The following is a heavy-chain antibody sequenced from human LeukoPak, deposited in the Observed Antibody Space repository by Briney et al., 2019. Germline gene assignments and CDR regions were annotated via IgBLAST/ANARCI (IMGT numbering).Heavy chain of an antibody. CDR3: AHAYCGGACYSYYFDY. CDR1: GFSLSTGGVG. D-gene: IGHD2-21*01. V-gene: IGHV2-5*02. CDR2: IYWDDDK. Sequence: ESGPTLVKPTQTLTLTCSFSGFSLSTGGVGVGWIRQPPGQALEWLALIYWDDDKRYSPFLKSRLTITKDTSKNQVVLTMTNMDPVDTATYYCAHAYCGGACYSYYFDYWGQGTLVAVSS. J-gene: IGHJ4*02.